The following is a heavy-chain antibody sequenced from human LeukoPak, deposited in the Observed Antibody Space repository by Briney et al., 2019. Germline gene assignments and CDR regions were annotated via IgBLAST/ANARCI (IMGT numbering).Heavy chain of an antibody. V-gene: IGHV4-34*01. Sequence: PSETLSLTCAVYTGSFICYYWSWIRQPPGKGLEWIGEINHSGSTNYNPSLKSRVTISVDTSKNQFSLKLSPVTAADSAVYYCTRGAGGATTIDYWGQGTLVTVSS. J-gene: IGHJ4*02. CDR2: INHSGST. CDR3: TRGAGGATTIDY. CDR1: TGSFICYY. D-gene: IGHD1-26*01.